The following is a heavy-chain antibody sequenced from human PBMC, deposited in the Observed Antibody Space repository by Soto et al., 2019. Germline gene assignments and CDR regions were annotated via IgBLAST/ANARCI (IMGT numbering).Heavy chain of an antibody. CDR1: GYSFTSYW. D-gene: IGHD1-20*01. CDR3: AISITGTSSYYYFDY. J-gene: IGHJ4*02. CDR2: IDPSDSYT. V-gene: IGHV5-10-1*01. Sequence: GESLKISCKGSGYSFTSYWISWVRQMPGKGLEWMGRIDPSDSYTNYSPSFQGHVTISADKSISTAYLQWSSLKASDTAMYYCAISITGTSSYYYFDYWGQGTLVTVYS.